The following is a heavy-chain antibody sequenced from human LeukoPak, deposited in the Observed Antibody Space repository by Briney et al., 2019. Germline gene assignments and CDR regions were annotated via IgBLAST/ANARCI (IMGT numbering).Heavy chain of an antibody. V-gene: IGHV1-46*01. Sequence: ASVKVSCKASGYTFTSYYMHWVRQAPGQGLEWMGIINPSGGSTSYAQKFQGRVTMTRDTSTSTVYMELSSLRSEDTAVYYCAGAEEMADFDYWGRGTLVTVSS. D-gene: IGHD5-24*01. J-gene: IGHJ4*02. CDR3: AGAEEMADFDY. CDR1: GYTFTSYY. CDR2: INPSGGST.